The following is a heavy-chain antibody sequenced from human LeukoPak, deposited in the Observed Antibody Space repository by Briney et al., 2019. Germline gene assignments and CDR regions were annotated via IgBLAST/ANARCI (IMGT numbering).Heavy chain of an antibody. CDR1: GFTFSNYA. Sequence: PGGSLRLSCAASGFTFSNYAMSWVRQAPGKGLEWVSAISGSGGSTYYADSVKGRFTISRDNSKNTLYLQMNSLRAEDTAVYYWAIRYCSSTSCYGKDFDYWGQGTLVTVSS. D-gene: IGHD2-2*01. CDR3: AIRYCSSTSCYGKDFDY. J-gene: IGHJ4*02. V-gene: IGHV3-23*01. CDR2: ISGSGGST.